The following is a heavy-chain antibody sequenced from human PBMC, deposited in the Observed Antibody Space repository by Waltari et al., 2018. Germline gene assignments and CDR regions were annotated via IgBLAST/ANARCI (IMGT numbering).Heavy chain of an antibody. CDR2: IIPIFGTA. CDR1: GGTVSSYA. V-gene: IGHV1-69*08. J-gene: IGHJ3*02. CDR3: ARVGPEYDAFDI. Sequence: QVQLVPSGAGVKKPGSSVKVSCKASGGTVSSYAISWVRQAPGQGLEWMGRIIPIFGTANYAQKFQGRVTITADKSTSTAYMELSSLRSEDTAVYYCARVGPEYDAFDIWGQGTMVTVSS.